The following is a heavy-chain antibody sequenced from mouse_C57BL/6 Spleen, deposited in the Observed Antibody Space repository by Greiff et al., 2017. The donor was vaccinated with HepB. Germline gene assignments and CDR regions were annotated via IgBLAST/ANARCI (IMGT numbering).Heavy chain of an antibody. J-gene: IGHJ3*01. V-gene: IGHV1-50*01. CDR3: ARGGYGSRFAY. CDR2: IDPSDSYT. Sequence: QVHVKQPGAELVKPGASVKLSCKASGYTFTSYWMQWVKQRPGQGLEWIGEIDPSDSYTNYNQKFKGKATLTVDTSSSTAYMQLSSLTSEDSVVYYCARGGYGSRFAYWGQGTLVTVSA. CDR1: GYTFTSYW. D-gene: IGHD1-1*01.